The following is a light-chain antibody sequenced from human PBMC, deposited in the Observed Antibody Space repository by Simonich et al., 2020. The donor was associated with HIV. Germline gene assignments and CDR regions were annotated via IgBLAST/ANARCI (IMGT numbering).Light chain of an antibody. CDR3: CSYAGSYTYV. J-gene: IGLJ1*01. Sequence: QSALTQPRSVSGSPGQSVTISCTGTISDVGGYNYVSWYQQHPGKSPTLMIYDVIKRPSGVPDRFSGSKSGNTASLTISGLQAEDEADYYCCSYAGSYTYVFGTGTKVTVL. CDR2: DVI. V-gene: IGLV2-11*01. CDR1: ISDVGGYNY.